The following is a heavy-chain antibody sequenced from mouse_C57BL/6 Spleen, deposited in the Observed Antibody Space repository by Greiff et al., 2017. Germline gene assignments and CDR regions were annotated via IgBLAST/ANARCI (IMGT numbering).Heavy chain of an antibody. CDR1: GFNIKDYY. Sequence: VQLKESGAELVRPGASVKLSCKASGFNIKDYYMHWVKQRPEQGLEWIGRIDPEDGDTEYAPKFKGKATMPADTSSNTAYLQLSSLTSEYSAVYYCSPCYYEYFDVWGTGTTVTVSS. V-gene: IGHV14-1*01. J-gene: IGHJ1*03. CDR2: IDPEDGDT. CDR3: SPCYYEYFDV. D-gene: IGHD1-1*01.